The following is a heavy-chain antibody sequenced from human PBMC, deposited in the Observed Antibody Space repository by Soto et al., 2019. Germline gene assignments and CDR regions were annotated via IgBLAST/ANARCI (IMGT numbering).Heavy chain of an antibody. J-gene: IGHJ3*02. Sequence: EVQLVESGGGLVKPGGSLRLSCAASGFTFSSYSMNWVRQAPGKGLEWVSSISSSSSYIYYADSVKGRFTISRDNAKNSLYLQRSSLRAEDTAVYYCARETNRGEDAFDIWGQGTMVTVSS. CDR3: ARETNRGEDAFDI. CDR1: GFTFSSYS. D-gene: IGHD3-10*01. CDR2: ISSSSSYI. V-gene: IGHV3-21*01.